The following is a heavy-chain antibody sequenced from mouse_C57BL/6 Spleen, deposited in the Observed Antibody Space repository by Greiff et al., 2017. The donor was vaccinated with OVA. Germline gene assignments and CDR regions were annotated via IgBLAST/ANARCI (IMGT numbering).Heavy chain of an antibody. CDR3: ARRGGRG. Sequence: QVQLQQPGAELVKPGASVKLSCKASGYTFTSYWLQWVKQRPGQGLEWIGEIDPSASYTNSNQQFKGKAKLPVDTSSSTAYMQLSSLSAEDSAVYYGARRGGRGWGQGTLVTVSA. CDR2: IDPSASYT. D-gene: IGHD3-1*01. CDR1: GYTFTSYW. J-gene: IGHJ3*01. V-gene: IGHV1-50*01.